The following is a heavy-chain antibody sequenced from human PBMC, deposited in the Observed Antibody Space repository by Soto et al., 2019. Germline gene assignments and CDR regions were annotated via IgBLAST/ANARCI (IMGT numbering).Heavy chain of an antibody. D-gene: IGHD3-10*01. Sequence: GESLKISCAASGFTFSSYSMNWVRQAPGKGLEWVSYISSSSSTIYYADSVKGRFTISRDNAKNSLYLQMNSLRDEDTAVYYCARDLHYYGSGSYYNVDYFDYWGQGTLVTVSS. CDR1: GFTFSSYS. V-gene: IGHV3-48*02. CDR2: ISSSSSTI. CDR3: ARDLHYYGSGSYYNVDYFDY. J-gene: IGHJ4*02.